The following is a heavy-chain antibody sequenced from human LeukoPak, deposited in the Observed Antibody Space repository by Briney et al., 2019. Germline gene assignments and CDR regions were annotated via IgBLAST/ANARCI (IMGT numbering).Heavy chain of an antibody. D-gene: IGHD3-22*01. CDR2: INHSGST. Sequence: SETLSLTCAVYGWSFSGYYWSWIRQPPGKGLEWIGEINHSGSTNYNPSLKSRVTISVDTSKNQFSLKLSSVTAADTAVYYCARSGIVVVRRLRAFDIWGQGTMVTVSS. CDR3: ARSGIVVVRRLRAFDI. CDR1: GWSFSGYY. V-gene: IGHV4-34*01. J-gene: IGHJ3*02.